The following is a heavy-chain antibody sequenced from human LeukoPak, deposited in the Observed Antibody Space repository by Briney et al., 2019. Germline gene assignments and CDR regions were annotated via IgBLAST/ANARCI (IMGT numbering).Heavy chain of an antibody. Sequence: ASLKVSCKASGYTFTAAYNIHWLRQAPGQGPEFMGWINPSSGDTRYAQNFQGRVTVTRDTVISTAYMELSSLTSDDTAVYYCARDPRGTYDYWGQGTLVTVSS. CDR1: GYTFTAAYN. J-gene: IGHJ4*02. CDR2: INPSSGDT. D-gene: IGHD5-12*01. V-gene: IGHV1-2*02. CDR3: ARDPRGTYDY.